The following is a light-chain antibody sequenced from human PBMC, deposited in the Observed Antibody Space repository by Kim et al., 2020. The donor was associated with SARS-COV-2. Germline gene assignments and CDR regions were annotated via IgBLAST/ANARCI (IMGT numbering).Light chain of an antibody. CDR2: EDN. J-gene: IGLJ2*01. V-gene: IGLV6-57*03. Sequence: KTVTISCTHASGSIGTYCVQWYQQRPGSAPTTVIFEDNRRPSGVSDRFSGSIDTSSNSASLVISALRPEDEADYYCQSFDDNNHGVFGGGTQLTVL. CDR1: SGSIGTYC. CDR3: QSFDDNNHGV.